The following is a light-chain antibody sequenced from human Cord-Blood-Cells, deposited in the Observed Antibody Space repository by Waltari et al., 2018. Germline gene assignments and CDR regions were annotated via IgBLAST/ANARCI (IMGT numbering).Light chain of an antibody. CDR1: SRDVGGYNY. CDR3: SSYTSSSIFYV. CDR2: DVS. Sequence: QSALTQPASVSGSPGQSITISCTGTSRDVGGYNYVSWYQQHPGKAPKLMIYDVSNRPSGVSNRFSGSKSGNTASLTISGLQAEDEADYYCSSYTSSSIFYVFGTGTKVTVL. V-gene: IGLV2-14*01. J-gene: IGLJ1*01.